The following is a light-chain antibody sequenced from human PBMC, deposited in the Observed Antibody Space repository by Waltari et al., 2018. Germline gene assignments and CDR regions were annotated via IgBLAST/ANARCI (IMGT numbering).Light chain of an antibody. V-gene: IGLV1-40*01. CDR2: GTN. J-gene: IGLJ2*01. Sequence: QSVLAQPPSVCGTPGQRVTISCTGSSSNIGASDVHWNQQLPGTAPRVLIDGTNSRPAGVADRFSGAKSITSASLVIAGRQVGDGADYFCQTYDRSLSASVFGGGTKLT. CDR1: SSNIGASD. CDR3: QTYDRSLSASV.